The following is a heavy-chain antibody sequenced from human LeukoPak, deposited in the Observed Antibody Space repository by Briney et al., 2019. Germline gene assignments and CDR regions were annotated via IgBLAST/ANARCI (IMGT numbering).Heavy chain of an antibody. CDR2: FYHGGST. CDR1: GFTFSYYA. J-gene: IGHJ2*01. CDR3: ARGRGVTTGWYFDL. V-gene: IGHV4-34*01. D-gene: IGHD4-17*01. Sequence: GSLRLSCAASGFTFSYYAMSWVRQPPGKGLEWIGEFYHGGSTKYNPSLNSRVTISVDTSKNQFSLKVSSVTAADTAVYYCARGRGVTTGWYFDLWGRGTLVTVSS.